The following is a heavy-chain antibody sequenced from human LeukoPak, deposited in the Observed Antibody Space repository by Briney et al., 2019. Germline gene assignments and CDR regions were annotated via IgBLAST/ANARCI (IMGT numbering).Heavy chain of an antibody. V-gene: IGHV3-53*01. CDR1: GLTVSSNH. CDR3: ARDREEVTARAQMDV. Sequence: PGRSLRLSCAVSGLTVSSNHMSWVRQAPGKGPEWVSVIYNDGNTYYTDSVKGRFTISRDNSKNTMFLQMNSLRAEDTAMYYCARDREEVTARAQMDVWGKGTTVTVSS. J-gene: IGHJ6*04. D-gene: IGHD2-21*02. CDR2: IYNDGNT.